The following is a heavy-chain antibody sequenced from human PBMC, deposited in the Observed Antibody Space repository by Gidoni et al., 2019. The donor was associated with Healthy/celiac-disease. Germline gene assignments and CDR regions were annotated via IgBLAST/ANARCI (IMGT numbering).Heavy chain of an antibody. Sequence: EVQLVESGGGLVKPGGSLRLSCAASGFTFSSYSMNWVRQAPGKGLEWVSSISSSSSYIYDADSVKGRFTISRDNAKNSLYLQRNSLRAEDTAVYYCATYMRHGDAFDIWGQGTMVTVSS. CDR3: ATYMRHGDAFDI. CDR1: GFTFSSYS. D-gene: IGHD2-2*01. V-gene: IGHV3-21*01. CDR2: ISSSSSYI. J-gene: IGHJ3*02.